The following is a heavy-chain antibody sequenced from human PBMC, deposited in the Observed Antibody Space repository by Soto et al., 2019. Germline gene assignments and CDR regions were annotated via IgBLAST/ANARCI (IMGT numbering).Heavy chain of an antibody. V-gene: IGHV4-4*02. CDR1: GGSITSANW. CDR3: ARVLRGWFDP. CDR2: ISHSGIT. J-gene: IGHJ5*02. Sequence: PSETLSLTCAVSGGSITSANWCTWVRQPPGGGREWIGEISHSGITNYKASLKSRVTMSVDKTKNDVSLKLTSVTAADTAVYYCARVLRGWFDPWGQGTPVTVSS.